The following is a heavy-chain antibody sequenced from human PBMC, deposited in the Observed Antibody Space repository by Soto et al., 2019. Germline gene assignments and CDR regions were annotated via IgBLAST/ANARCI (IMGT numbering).Heavy chain of an antibody. V-gene: IGHV1-18*01. CDR3: ARMGDVPYYYYGMDV. D-gene: IGHD3-16*01. CDR1: GYTFTSYG. Sequence: QVQLVQSGAEVKKPGASVKVSCKASGYTFTSYGFSWVRQAPGQGLEWMGWINAYNGDTNYAQNLQARVTMTTDTSTHTAYMELKSLRSDDTAVYYCARMGDVPYYYYGMDVWGQWTKVSVSS. CDR2: INAYNGDT. J-gene: IGHJ6*02.